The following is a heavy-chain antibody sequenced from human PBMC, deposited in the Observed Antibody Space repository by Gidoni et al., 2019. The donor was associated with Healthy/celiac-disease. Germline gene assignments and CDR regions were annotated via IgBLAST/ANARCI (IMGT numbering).Heavy chain of an antibody. Sequence: QVQLVQSGAAVKKPGSSVKVSCKASGGTFSSYTISWVRQAPGQGLEWMGRIIPILGIANYAQKFQGRVTITADKSTSTAYMELSSLRSEDTAVYYCARDDRVSSWSYYYYGMDVWGQGTTVTVSS. CDR2: IIPILGIA. D-gene: IGHD6-13*01. CDR3: ARDDRVSSWSYYYYGMDV. V-gene: IGHV1-69*08. CDR1: GGTFSSYT. J-gene: IGHJ6*02.